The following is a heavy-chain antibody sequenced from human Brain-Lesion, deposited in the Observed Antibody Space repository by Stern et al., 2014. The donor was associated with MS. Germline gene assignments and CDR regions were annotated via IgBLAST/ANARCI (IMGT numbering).Heavy chain of an antibody. CDR3: ARGRVVPGFQYYATDV. CDR2: IFNSGST. D-gene: IGHD2-2*01. CDR1: GGSISSGGYY. Sequence: VQLVESGPGLVKPSQTLSLSCTVSGGSISSGGYYWSWIRQPAGKGLEWIGRIFNSGSTSYNPSLKSRGTISIDTSKNQFSRRLNSMTAADTAVYYCARGRVVPGFQYYATDVWGQGTTVIVSS. J-gene: IGHJ6*02. V-gene: IGHV4-61*02.